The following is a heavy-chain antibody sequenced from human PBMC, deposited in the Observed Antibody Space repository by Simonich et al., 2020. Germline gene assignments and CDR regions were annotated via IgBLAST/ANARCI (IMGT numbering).Heavy chain of an antibody. J-gene: IGHJ3*02. CDR1: VGSISSSSYY. D-gene: IGHD6-13*01. Sequence: QLQLQESGPGLVTPSETLSLTCPVSVGSISSSSYYWGWIRQPPGKGLEWIGSIYYSTSNYYNPSLKSRVTISVDTSKNQFSLKLSSVTAADSAVYYCARHAGFAFDIWGQGTMVTVSS. CDR2: IYYSTSN. CDR3: ARHAGFAFDI. V-gene: IGHV4-39*01.